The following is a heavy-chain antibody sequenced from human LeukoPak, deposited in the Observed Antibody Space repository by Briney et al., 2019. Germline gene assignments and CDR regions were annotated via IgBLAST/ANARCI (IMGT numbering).Heavy chain of an antibody. Sequence: GRSLRLSCTASGFTFGDYAMSWVRQAPGKGLEWVGFIRSKAYGGTTEYAASVKGRFTISRDDSKSVAYLQMNSLKTEDTAVYYCHVLDWLLLGDYWGQGTLVTVSS. CDR3: HVLDWLLLGDY. V-gene: IGHV3-49*04. CDR2: IRSKAYGGTT. J-gene: IGHJ4*02. CDR1: GFTFGDYA. D-gene: IGHD3-9*01.